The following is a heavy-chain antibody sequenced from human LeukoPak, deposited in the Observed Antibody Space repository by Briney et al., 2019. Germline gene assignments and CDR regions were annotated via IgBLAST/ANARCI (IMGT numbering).Heavy chain of an antibody. Sequence: ASVKVSCKVSGYTLTELSMHWVRQAPGKGLEWMGGFDPEDGETIYAQKFQGRVTMTEDTSTDTAYMELSSLRSEDTAVYYCATINYYYDSSGYYYWGQGTLVTVSS. CDR3: ATINYYYDSSGYYY. D-gene: IGHD3-22*01. CDR1: GYTLTELS. V-gene: IGHV1-24*01. CDR2: FDPEDGET. J-gene: IGHJ4*02.